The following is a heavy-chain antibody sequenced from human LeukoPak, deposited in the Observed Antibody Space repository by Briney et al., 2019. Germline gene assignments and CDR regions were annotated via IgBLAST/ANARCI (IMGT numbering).Heavy chain of an antibody. CDR3: ARGIAAAGADWFDP. J-gene: IGHJ5*02. CDR2: ISYDGSNK. CDR1: GFTFSSYA. D-gene: IGHD6-13*01. V-gene: IGHV3-30-3*01. Sequence: GRSLGLSCAASGFTFSSYAMHWVRQAPGKGLEWVAVISYDGSNKYYADSVKGRFTISRDNSKNTLYLQMNSLRAEDTAVYYCARGIAAAGADWFDPWGQGTLVTVSS.